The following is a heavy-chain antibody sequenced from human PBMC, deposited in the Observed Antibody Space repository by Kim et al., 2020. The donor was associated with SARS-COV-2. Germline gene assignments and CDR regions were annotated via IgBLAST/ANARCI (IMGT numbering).Heavy chain of an antibody. D-gene: IGHD5-12*01. Sequence: GGSLRLSCAASGFTVSSNYMSWVRQAPGKGLEWVSVIYSGGSTYYADSVKGRFTISRDNSKNTLYLQMNSLRAEDTAVYYCARDDRGYSGYDETLYYYYGMDVWGQGTTVTVSS. CDR3: ARDDRGYSGYDETLYYYYGMDV. CDR2: IYSGGST. J-gene: IGHJ6*02. V-gene: IGHV3-66*01. CDR1: GFTVSSNY.